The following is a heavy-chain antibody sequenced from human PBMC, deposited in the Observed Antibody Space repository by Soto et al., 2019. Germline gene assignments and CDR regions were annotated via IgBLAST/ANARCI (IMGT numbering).Heavy chain of an antibody. CDR2: INHSGST. Sequence: PSETLSLTCAVYGGSFSGYYWSWIRQPPGKGLEWIGEINHSGSTNYNPSLKSRATISVDTSKNQFSLKLSSVTAADTAVYYCARGGAARYYYYYGMDVWGQGTTVTVSS. CDR3: ARGGAARYYYYYGMDV. CDR1: GGSFSGYY. D-gene: IGHD6-6*01. V-gene: IGHV4-34*01. J-gene: IGHJ6*02.